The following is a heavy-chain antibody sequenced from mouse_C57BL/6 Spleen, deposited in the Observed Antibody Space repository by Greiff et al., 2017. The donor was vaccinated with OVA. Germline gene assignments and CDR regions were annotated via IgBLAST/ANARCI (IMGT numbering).Heavy chain of an antibody. CDR3: ARLGNAMDY. Sequence: EVKVVESGGGLVQPGGSLSLSCAASGFTFTDYYMSWVRQPPGKALEWLGFIRNKANGYTTEYSASVKGRFTISRDNSQSILYLQMNALRAEDSATYYCARLGNAMDYWGQGTSVTVSS. V-gene: IGHV7-3*01. CDR2: IRNKANGYTT. J-gene: IGHJ4*01. CDR1: GFTFTDYY.